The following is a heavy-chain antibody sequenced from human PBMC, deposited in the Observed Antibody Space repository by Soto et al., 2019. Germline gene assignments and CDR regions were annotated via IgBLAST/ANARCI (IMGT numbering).Heavy chain of an antibody. CDR1: GGSISSGDYY. D-gene: IGHD3-22*01. J-gene: IGHJ5*02. V-gene: IGHV4-30-4*01. CDR2: IYYSGST. Sequence: SETLSLTCTVSGGSISSGDYYWSWIRQPPGKGLEWIGYIYYSGSTYYNPSLKSRVTISVDTSKNQFSLKLSSVTAADTAVYYCARGNYYDSSGYHNWFDPWGQGTPVTVSS. CDR3: ARGNYYDSSGYHNWFDP.